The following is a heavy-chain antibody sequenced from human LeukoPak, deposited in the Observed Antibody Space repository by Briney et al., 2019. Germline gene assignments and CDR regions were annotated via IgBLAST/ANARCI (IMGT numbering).Heavy chain of an antibody. CDR1: GGSISSGGYY. CDR2: IYYSGST. Sequence: SETLSLTCTVSGGSISSGGYYWSWIRQHPGKGLEWIGYIYYSGSTYYNPSLKSRVTMSVDTSKNQFSLKLSSVTAADTAVYYCARVFNYYYYYMDVWGKGTTVTVSS. CDR3: ARVFNYYYYYMDV. J-gene: IGHJ6*03. V-gene: IGHV4-31*03.